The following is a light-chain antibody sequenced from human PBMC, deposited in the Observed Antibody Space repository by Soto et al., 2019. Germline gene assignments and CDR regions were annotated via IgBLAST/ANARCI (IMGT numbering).Light chain of an antibody. CDR2: ATS. V-gene: IGKV3-20*01. CDR1: QSVNSNY. J-gene: IGKJ4*01. Sequence: EVVLTQSPGTLSLSPGERATLFCRASQSVNSNYLAWYQQKPGQAPSLLIYATSSRAIGIPDRFSGSGSGTRFTLTISRLEPEDFAVYYCQQYDNSQLTFGGGTKVEI. CDR3: QQYDNSQLT.